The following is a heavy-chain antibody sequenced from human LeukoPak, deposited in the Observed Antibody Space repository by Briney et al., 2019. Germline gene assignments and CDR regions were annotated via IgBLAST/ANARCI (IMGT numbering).Heavy chain of an antibody. V-gene: IGHV3-15*05. CDR2: IYRNADGGTT. J-gene: IGHJ6*02. CDR1: GFTFSNAW. D-gene: IGHD2-2*01. Sequence: GGSLRLSCAASGFTFSNAWMTWVRQAPGKGLEWVGRIYRNADGGTTDYAAPVKGRFTISRDDSKNTLYLQMTSLKTEDTAVYYCTTDSYCSTTTCYASSNYYYGLDAWGQGTSVTVSS. CDR3: TTDSYCSTTTCYASSNYYYGLDA.